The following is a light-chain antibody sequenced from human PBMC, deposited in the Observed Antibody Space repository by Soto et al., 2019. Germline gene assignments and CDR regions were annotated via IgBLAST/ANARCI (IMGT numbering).Light chain of an antibody. V-gene: IGKV2-40*01. CDR2: TLS. CDR1: ESVLDY. CDR3: MQRREFPIT. J-gene: IGKJ5*01. Sequence: EIVFTQSPATLSAYPGERANLSCRASESVLDYLDWYVQKPGQSPQILIYTLSSRASGVPDRFSGIGSRTDFTLKISRVEPEDVAVYYCMQRREFPITFGQGTRLEIK.